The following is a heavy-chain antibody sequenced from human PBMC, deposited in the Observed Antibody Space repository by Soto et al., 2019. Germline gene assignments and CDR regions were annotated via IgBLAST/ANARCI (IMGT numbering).Heavy chain of an antibody. J-gene: IGHJ4*02. CDR2: IWNDGSHK. Sequence: QVQLVESGGNMVQPGGSLRLSCAASGFSFSDFGMHLFRQAPGQGLEWVAVIWNDGSHKYYGDSVRGRFTISRDNSKNILYLQMNSLRDDDTAVYDCARHNNGPDYWGQGTLVTVSS. CDR3: ARHNNGPDY. V-gene: IGHV3-33*01. CDR1: GFSFSDFG. D-gene: IGHD1-1*01.